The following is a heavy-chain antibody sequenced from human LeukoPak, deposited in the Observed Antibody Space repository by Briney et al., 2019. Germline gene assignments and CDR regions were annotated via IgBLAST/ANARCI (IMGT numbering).Heavy chain of an antibody. Sequence: GGSLRLSCAASGFTFSSYGMHWVRPAPGKGLTGVAVIWSDGSNKDYADSVKGRFTISRDNSKNTLYLEMNRLRAEDTAVYYCAKDRGATGSDWFDPWGQGTLVSVSS. CDR3: AKDRGATGSDWFDP. D-gene: IGHD1-26*01. CDR2: IWSDGSNK. V-gene: IGHV3-33*06. CDR1: GFTFSSYG. J-gene: IGHJ5*02.